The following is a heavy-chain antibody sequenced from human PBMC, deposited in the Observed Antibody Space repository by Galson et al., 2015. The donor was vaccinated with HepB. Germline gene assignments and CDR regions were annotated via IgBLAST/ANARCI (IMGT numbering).Heavy chain of an antibody. D-gene: IGHD3-9*01. CDR2: INTNTGNP. V-gene: IGHV7-4-1*02. J-gene: IGHJ4*02. CDR3: ARVGGDILTGYYYVSWKLGFDY. CDR1: GYTFTSYA. Sequence: SVKVSCKASGYTFTSYAMNWVRQAPGQGLEWMGWINTNTGNPTYAQGFTGRFVFSLDTSVSTAYLQISSLKAEDTAVYYCARVGGDILTGYYYVSWKLGFDYWGQGTLVTVSS.